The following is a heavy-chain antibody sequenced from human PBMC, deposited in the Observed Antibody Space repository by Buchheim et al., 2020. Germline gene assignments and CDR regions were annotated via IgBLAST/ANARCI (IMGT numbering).Heavy chain of an antibody. J-gene: IGHJ4*02. Sequence: QVQLVESGGGVVQPGRSLRLSCAASGFTFSSYGMHWVRQAPGKGLEWVAVISYDGSNKYYADSVKGRFTISRDNSKNTLYLQMNSLRAEDTAVYYCARAYGAAGDYFDYWGQGTL. V-gene: IGHV3-30*03. CDR1: GFTFSSYG. CDR3: ARAYGAAGDYFDY. CDR2: ISYDGSNK. D-gene: IGHD4-17*01.